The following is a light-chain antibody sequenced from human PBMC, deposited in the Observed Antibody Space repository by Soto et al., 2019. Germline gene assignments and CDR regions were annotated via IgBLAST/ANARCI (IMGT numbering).Light chain of an antibody. V-gene: IGKV2-30*01. Sequence: DVVMTQSPLSLPVTLGQPASISCRSSQSLVYSDGNTYLNWFQQRPGQSPRRLFYRVSNRDSGVPDRFSGSGSGTDFTLKISRVEAEDVGLYYCMQSTHWPRTFGQGTKVEI. CDR2: RVS. CDR1: QSLVYSDGNTY. CDR3: MQSTHWPRT. J-gene: IGKJ1*01.